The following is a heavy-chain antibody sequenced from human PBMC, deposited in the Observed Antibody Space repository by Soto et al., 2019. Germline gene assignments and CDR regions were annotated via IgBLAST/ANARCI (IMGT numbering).Heavy chain of an antibody. Sequence: GGSLRLSCAASGFTFSSYGMHWVRQAPGKGLEWVAVIWYDGSNKYYSDSVKGRFTISRDNARKSLYLQMNSLRAADTAVYYCARGGPNWDYYFYGMDVWGQGTTVTVSS. CDR2: IWYDGSNK. V-gene: IGHV3-33*01. J-gene: IGHJ6*02. CDR3: ARGGPNWDYYFYGMDV. D-gene: IGHD3-16*01. CDR1: GFTFSSYG.